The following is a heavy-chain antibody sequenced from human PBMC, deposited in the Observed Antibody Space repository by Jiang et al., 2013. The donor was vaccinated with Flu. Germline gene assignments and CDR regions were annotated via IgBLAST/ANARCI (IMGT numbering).Heavy chain of an antibody. J-gene: IGHJ3*02. Sequence: SGAEVKKPGASVKVSCKASGYTFTSYGISWVRQAPGQGLEWMGWISAYNGNTNYAQKLQGRVTMTTDTSTSTAYMELRSLRSDDTAVYYCARDRFRDSSSWYVASDAFDIWGQGTMVTSLQ. CDR1: GYTFTSYG. D-gene: IGHD6-13*01. CDR2: ISAYNGNT. CDR3: ARDRFRDSSSWYVASDAFDI. V-gene: IGHV1-18*01.